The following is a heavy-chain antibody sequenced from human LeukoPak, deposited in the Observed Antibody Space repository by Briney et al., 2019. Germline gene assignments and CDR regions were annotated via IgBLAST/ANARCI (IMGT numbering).Heavy chain of an antibody. CDR2: ISWNSGSI. Sequence: GGSLRLSCAASGFTFDDYAMHWVRQAPGKGLEWVSGISWNSGSIGYADSVKGRFTISRDNAKNSLYLQMNSLRAEDTALYYCAKDSSSGWSITEGYFQHWGQGTLVTVSS. D-gene: IGHD6-19*01. V-gene: IGHV3-9*01. J-gene: IGHJ1*01. CDR3: AKDSSSGWSITEGYFQH. CDR1: GFTFDDYA.